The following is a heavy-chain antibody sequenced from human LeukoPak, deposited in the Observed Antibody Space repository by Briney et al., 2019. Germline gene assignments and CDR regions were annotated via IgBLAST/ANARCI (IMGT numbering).Heavy chain of an antibody. J-gene: IGHJ3*02. D-gene: IGHD1-20*01. V-gene: IGHV3-30*01. CDR3: AKDRGITGTNDAFDI. CDR2: ISYDGNNK. Sequence: GGSLRLSCAASGFTFSRNAMHWVRQAPGKGLEWVATISYDGNNKFYADSVKGRFTISRDNSRNTLYLQMNSLRGEDAALYYCAKDRGITGTNDAFDIWGQGTMVTVSS. CDR1: GFTFSRNA.